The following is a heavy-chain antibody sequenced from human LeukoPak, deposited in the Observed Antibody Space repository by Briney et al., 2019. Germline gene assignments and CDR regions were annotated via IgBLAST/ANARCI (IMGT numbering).Heavy chain of an antibody. J-gene: IGHJ4*02. Sequence: GGSLRLSCAASGFTFNNYDMHWVRQAPGKGLEWVAVISYDGSNKYYADSVKGRFTISRDNAKNTLFLQMDSLRPEDTAVYYCVRSLRSADFWGQGTLVTVSS. CDR2: ISYDGSNK. V-gene: IGHV3-30-3*01. CDR3: VRSLRSADF. CDR1: GFTFNNYD.